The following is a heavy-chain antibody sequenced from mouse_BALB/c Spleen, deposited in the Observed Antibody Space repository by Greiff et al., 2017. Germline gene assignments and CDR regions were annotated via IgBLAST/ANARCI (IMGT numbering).Heavy chain of an antibody. V-gene: IGHV1-5*01. J-gene: IGHJ4*01. CDR2: IYPGNSDT. D-gene: IGHD1-1*01. CDR3: TRLDYYGSSYDYAMDY. CDR1: GYTFTSYW. Sequence: EVQLQQSGTVLARPGASVKMSCKASGYTFTSYWMHWVKQRPGQGLEWIGAIYPGNSDTSYNQKFKGKAKLTAVTSTSTAYMELSSLTNEDSAVYYCTRLDYYGSSYDYAMDYWGQGTSVTVSS.